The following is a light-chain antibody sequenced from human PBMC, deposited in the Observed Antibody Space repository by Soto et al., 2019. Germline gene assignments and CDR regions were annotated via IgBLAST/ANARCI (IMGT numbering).Light chain of an antibody. CDR3: CSYAGSSTVV. J-gene: IGLJ2*01. CDR1: SSDVGSYNL. CDR2: EVS. V-gene: IGLV2-23*02. Sequence: SALTKPASVSGSPGQSITISCTGTSSDVGSYNLVSWYQQHPGKAPKLMIYEVSKRPSGVSNRFSGSKSGNTASLTISGLQAEDEADYYCCSYAGSSTVVFGGGAKLTVL.